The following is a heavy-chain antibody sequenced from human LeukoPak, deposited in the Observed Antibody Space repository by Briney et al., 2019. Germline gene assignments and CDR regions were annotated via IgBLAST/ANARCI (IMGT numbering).Heavy chain of an antibody. Sequence: PGGSLRLSCAASGFTFSSYAMSWVRQAPGKGLEWVSAISGSGGSTYYADSVKGRFTISRDNSKNTLYLQMNSLRAEDTAVYYCAKDQPTVTFELKYYYYGMDVWGQGTTVTVSS. CDR1: GFTFSSYA. J-gene: IGHJ6*02. CDR2: ISGSGGST. CDR3: AKDQPTVTFELKYYYYGMDV. D-gene: IGHD4-17*01. V-gene: IGHV3-23*01.